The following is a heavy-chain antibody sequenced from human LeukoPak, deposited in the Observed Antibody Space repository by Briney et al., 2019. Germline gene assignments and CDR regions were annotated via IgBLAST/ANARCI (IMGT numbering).Heavy chain of an antibody. CDR1: GFSFTTYS. V-gene: IGHV3-21*01. D-gene: IGHD2-8*01. CDR3: ARDKPNDYYFDY. CDR2: ISSSTKYI. Sequence: PGGSLRLSCSTSGFSFTTYSMNWVRQAPGKGLEWVSSISSSTKYIYYADSVKGRFTISRDNARNSLHLQMNSLRAEDTAVYYCARDKPNDYYFDYWGQGALVTVSS. J-gene: IGHJ4*02.